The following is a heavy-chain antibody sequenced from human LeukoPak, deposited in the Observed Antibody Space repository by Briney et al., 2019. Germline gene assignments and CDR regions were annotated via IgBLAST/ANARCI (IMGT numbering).Heavy chain of an antibody. Sequence: GAAVKVSCKASGYSFTSHYMHWVRQAPGQGLEWMGGIIPIFGTANYAQKFQGRVTITADESTSTAYMELSSLRSEDTAVYYCAGGQQSDAFDIWGQGTMVTVSS. V-gene: IGHV1-69*13. D-gene: IGHD6-13*01. J-gene: IGHJ3*02. CDR3: AGGQQSDAFDI. CDR1: GYSFTSHY. CDR2: IIPIFGTA.